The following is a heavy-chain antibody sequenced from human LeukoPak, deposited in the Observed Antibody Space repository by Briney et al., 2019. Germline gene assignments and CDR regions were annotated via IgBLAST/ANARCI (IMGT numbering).Heavy chain of an antibody. D-gene: IGHD3-10*01. CDR3: ARVFARGGEISGSYYYY. Sequence: SVKVSCKASGGTFSTYAVNWVRQAPGQGLEWMGGIIPLFGTANYAQKFQGKVTITTDESTSTAYMELSSLRSEDTAIYYCARVFARGGEISGSYYYYWGQGTLVTVSS. CDR2: IIPLFGTA. CDR1: GGTFSTYA. V-gene: IGHV1-69*05. J-gene: IGHJ4*02.